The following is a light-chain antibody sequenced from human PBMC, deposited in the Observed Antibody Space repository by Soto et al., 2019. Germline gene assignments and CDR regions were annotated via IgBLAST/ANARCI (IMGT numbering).Light chain of an antibody. J-gene: IGKJ5*01. CDR1: QGIANY. Sequence: DIQMTQSPSSLSASVGDRVTITCRASQGIANYLAWYQHKPGKVPNLLIYAASTLQSGVPSRFSGTGSGTEFTLSIDSLQPDDFATYYCQQYHTSSITFGQGTRLEI. V-gene: IGKV1-27*01. CDR3: QQYHTSSIT. CDR2: AAS.